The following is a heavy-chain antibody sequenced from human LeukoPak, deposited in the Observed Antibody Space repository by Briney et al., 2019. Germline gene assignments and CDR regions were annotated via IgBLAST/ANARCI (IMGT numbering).Heavy chain of an antibody. V-gene: IGHV3-23*01. D-gene: IGHD2/OR15-2a*01. CDR1: GFPFNTYA. CDR3: AKNHDSNTYHTDDAFDI. Sequence: GGSLRLSCAASGFPFNTYAMNWVRQAPGKGLEWVSVISVSGRSTYYADSVKGRFTISRDSSKSTLYPQMNSLRAEDTAIYYCAKNHDSNTYHTDDAFDIWGQGTMVTVSS. J-gene: IGHJ3*02. CDR2: ISVSGRST.